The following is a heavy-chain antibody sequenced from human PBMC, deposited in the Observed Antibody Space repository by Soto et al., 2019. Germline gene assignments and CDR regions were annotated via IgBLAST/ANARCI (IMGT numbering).Heavy chain of an antibody. Sequence: QVQLVESGGGVVQPGRSLRLSCAASGFTFSSYAMHWVRQAPGKGLEWVAVISYDGSNKYYADSVKGRFTISRDNSKNTLYLQMNSLRAEDTAVYYCARDRGARLIRGMDVWGQGTTVTVSS. J-gene: IGHJ6*02. CDR1: GFTFSSYA. D-gene: IGHD1-26*01. CDR2: ISYDGSNK. V-gene: IGHV3-30-3*01. CDR3: ARDRGARLIRGMDV.